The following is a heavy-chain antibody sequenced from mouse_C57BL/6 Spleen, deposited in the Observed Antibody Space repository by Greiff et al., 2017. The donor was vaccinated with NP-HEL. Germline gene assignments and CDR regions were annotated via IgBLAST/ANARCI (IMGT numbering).Heavy chain of an antibody. CDR3: ARYGNYFDY. CDR2: ISNLAYSI. D-gene: IGHD2-1*01. Sequence: EVKLMESGGGLVQPGGSLKLSCAASGFTFSDYGMAWVRQAPRKGPEWVAFISNLAYSIYYADTVTGRFTISRENAKNTLYLEMSSLRSEDTAMYYCARYGNYFDYWGQGTTLTVSS. V-gene: IGHV5-15*01. J-gene: IGHJ2*01. CDR1: GFTFSDYG.